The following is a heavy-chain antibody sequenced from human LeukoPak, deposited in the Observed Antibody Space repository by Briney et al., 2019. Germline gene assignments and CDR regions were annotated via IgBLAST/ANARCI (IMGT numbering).Heavy chain of an antibody. D-gene: IGHD3-10*01. CDR1: GFTFSDHY. CDR3: ARYGADVLLWFGESGYGMDV. J-gene: IGHJ6*04. V-gene: IGHV3-11*06. Sequence: GGSLRLSCAASGFTFSDHYMIWIRQAPGKGLEWVSYISSSSSYTNYADSVKGRFTISRDNAKNSLYLQMNSLRAEDTAVYYCARYGADVLLWFGESGYGMDVWGKGTTVTVSS. CDR2: ISSSSSYT.